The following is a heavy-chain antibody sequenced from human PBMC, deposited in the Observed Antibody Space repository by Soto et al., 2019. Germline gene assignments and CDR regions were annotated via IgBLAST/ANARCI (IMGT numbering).Heavy chain of an antibody. CDR1: GFTFTSSA. CDR3: AGFQYSTMIVEGPRGAFDI. D-gene: IGHD3-22*01. V-gene: IGHV1-58*01. CDR2: IVVGSGNT. Sequence: ASVKVSCKASGFTFTSSAVQWVRQARGQRLEWIGWIVVGSGNTNYAQKFQERVTITRDMSTSTAYMELSSLRSEDTAVYYCAGFQYSTMIVEGPRGAFDIWGQGTMVTVSS. J-gene: IGHJ3*02.